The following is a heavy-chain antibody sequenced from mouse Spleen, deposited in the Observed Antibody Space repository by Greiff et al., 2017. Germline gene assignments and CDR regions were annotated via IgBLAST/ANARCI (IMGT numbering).Heavy chain of an antibody. CDR1: GYTFTDYW. CDR2: IDTSDSYT. D-gene: IGHD1-1*01. V-gene: IGHV1-69*01. CDR3: ARWDYGYAMDY. Sequence: QVQLQQSGAELVMPGASVKMSCKASGYTFTDYWMHWVKQRPGQGLEWIGAIDTSDSYTSYNQKFKGKATLTVDESSSTAYMQLSSLTSEDSAVYYCARWDYGYAMDYWGQGTSVTVSS. J-gene: IGHJ4*01.